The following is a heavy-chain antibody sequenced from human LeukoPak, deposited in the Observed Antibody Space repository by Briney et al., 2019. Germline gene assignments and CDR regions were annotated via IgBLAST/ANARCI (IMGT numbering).Heavy chain of an antibody. CDR2: ISVYNGNT. CDR3: ARAYSSGWYLSPPTGMDV. Sequence: ASVKVSCKASGYTFTSYGISWVRQAPGQGLEWMGLISVYNGNTKYAQKLQGRVTMTTDTSTSTGYMELRSLRSDDTAVYYCARAYSSGWYLSPPTGMDVWGQGTTVTVSS. D-gene: IGHD6-19*01. J-gene: IGHJ6*02. CDR1: GYTFTSYG. V-gene: IGHV1-18*01.